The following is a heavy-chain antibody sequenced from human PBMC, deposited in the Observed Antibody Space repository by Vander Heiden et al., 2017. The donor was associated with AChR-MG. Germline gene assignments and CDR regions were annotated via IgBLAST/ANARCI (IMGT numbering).Heavy chain of an antibody. J-gene: IGHJ5*02. CDR2: ISWNSGSI. V-gene: IGHV3-9*01. D-gene: IGHD5-18*01. CDR3: AKVSTRGYSYASGWFDP. Sequence: EVQLVGPAGGLVQPGRSLRLPCAASCFPFDDYAMQWVRQAPGKGLEWVSGISWNSGSIGYADSVKGRFTISRDNAKNSLYLQMNSLRAEDTALYYCAKVSTRGYSYASGWFDPWGQGTLVTVSS. CDR1: CFPFDDYA.